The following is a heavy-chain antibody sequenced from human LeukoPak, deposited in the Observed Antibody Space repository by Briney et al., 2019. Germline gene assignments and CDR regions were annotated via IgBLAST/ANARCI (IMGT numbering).Heavy chain of an antibody. CDR1: GFTFSRYW. CDR3: ARDKGDYDTSGSLFIF. Sequence: GGSLRLSCAASGFTFSRYWMSWVRQAPRKGLEWVANIKQDGSETYYVDSMKGRFTIPRDNAKNSLYLQMNSLRAEDTAVYYCARDKGDYDTSGSLFIFGGQGTLVTVSS. CDR2: IKQDGSET. D-gene: IGHD3-22*01. J-gene: IGHJ4*02. V-gene: IGHV3-7*03.